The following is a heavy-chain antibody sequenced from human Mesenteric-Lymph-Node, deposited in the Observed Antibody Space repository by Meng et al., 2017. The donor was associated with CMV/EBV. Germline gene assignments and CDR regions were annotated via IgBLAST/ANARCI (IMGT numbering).Heavy chain of an antibody. D-gene: IGHD3-3*01. Sequence: GESLKISCKGSGYSFTSYWIGWVRQMPGKGLEWMGIIYPGDSDTRYSPSFQGQVTLSADKSISTAYLQWSSLKTSGTARYYCARLAQYYDFWGGSGDNWFDPWGQGTLVTVSS. CDR2: IYPGDSDT. CDR1: GYSFTSYW. V-gene: IGHV5-51*01. CDR3: ARLAQYYDFWGGSGDNWFDP. J-gene: IGHJ5*02.